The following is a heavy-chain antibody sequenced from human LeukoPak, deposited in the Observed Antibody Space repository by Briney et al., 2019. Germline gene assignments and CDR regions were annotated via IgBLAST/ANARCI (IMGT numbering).Heavy chain of an antibody. CDR2: ISYDGSNK. V-gene: IGHV3-30-3*01. D-gene: IGHD6-13*01. Sequence: PGGSLRLSCAASGFTFSSYAMHWVRQAPGKGLEWVAVISYDGSNKYYADSVKGRFTISRDNSKNTLYLQMNSLRAEDTAVYYCARESSKAGAADPPHYFDYWGQGTLVTVSS. CDR3: ARESSKAGAADPPHYFDY. CDR1: GFTFSSYA. J-gene: IGHJ4*02.